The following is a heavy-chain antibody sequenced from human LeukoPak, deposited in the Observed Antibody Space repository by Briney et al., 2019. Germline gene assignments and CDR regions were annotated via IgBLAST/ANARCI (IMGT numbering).Heavy chain of an antibody. J-gene: IGHJ5*02. CDR3: ARGPTSWYQLPNWFDP. Sequence: GSLRLSCAASGFTFSSYGMHWVRQAPGKGLEWVAVIWYDGSNKYYADSVKGRFTISRDNSKNTLYLQMNSLRAEDTAVYYCARGPTSWYQLPNWFDPWGQGTPVTVSS. D-gene: IGHD2-2*01. CDR1: GFTFSSYG. V-gene: IGHV3-33*01. CDR2: IWYDGSNK.